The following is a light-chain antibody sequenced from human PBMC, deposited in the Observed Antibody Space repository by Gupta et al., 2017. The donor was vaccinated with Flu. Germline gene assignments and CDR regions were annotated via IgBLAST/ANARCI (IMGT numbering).Light chain of an antibody. CDR1: SGSIASNY. CDR2: EDK. CDR3: QSYDSSNHVV. Sequence: NFMLTQPHSVSESPGKTVTISCTRSSGSIASNYVQWYQQRPGSSPTTVIYEDKQRPSGVPDRFSGSIDSSSNAASLTISGLKTEDEADYYGQSYDSSNHVVFGGGTKLT. J-gene: IGLJ2*01. V-gene: IGLV6-57*01.